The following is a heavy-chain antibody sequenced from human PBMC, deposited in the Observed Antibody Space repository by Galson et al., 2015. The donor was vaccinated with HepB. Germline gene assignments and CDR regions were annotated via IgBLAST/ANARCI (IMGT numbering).Heavy chain of an antibody. Sequence: SLRLSCAASGFTVSSNYMSWVRQAPGKGLEWVSVVSSGGSTFYADSVKGRFTISRDKSKNTLYLQMNSLRPEDTAVYYCASLLRPGLVVGYFQHWGQGTLVSVSS. CDR1: GFTVSSNY. CDR2: VSSGGST. J-gene: IGHJ1*01. V-gene: IGHV3-66*02. D-gene: IGHD2-2*01. CDR3: ASLLRPGLVVGYFQH.